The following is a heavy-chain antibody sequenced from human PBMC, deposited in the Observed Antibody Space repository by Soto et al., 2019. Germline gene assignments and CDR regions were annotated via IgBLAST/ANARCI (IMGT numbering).Heavy chain of an antibody. CDR2: INAGNGNT. Sequence: ASVKVSCKASGYTFTGYAMHWGRQAPGQRLEWMGWINAGNGNTKYSQKFQGRVTITRDTSASTAYMELSSLRSEDTAVYYCARAVAVPADFDYWGPGTLVTVSS. CDR1: GYTFTGYA. J-gene: IGHJ4*02. V-gene: IGHV1-3*01. D-gene: IGHD6-19*01. CDR3: ARAVAVPADFDY.